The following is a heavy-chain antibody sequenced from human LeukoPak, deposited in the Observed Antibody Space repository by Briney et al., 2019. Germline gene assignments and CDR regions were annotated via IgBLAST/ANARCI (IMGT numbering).Heavy chain of an antibody. Sequence: ASVKVSCKTSGYTFSSYGINWVRQAHGQGLEWMGWISTYNGDTHYAQKPQGRVTMTTDTSTSTAYMDLRSLTSDDTAVYYCVRGILSDYPLTGPWGQGTLVTVSS. CDR1: GYTFSSYG. V-gene: IGHV1-18*01. D-gene: IGHD3-9*01. CDR3: VRGILSDYPLTGP. CDR2: ISTYNGDT. J-gene: IGHJ5*02.